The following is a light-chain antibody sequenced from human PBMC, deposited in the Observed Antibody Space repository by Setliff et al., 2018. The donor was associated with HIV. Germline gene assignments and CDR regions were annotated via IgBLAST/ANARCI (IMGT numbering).Light chain of an antibody. V-gene: IGLV2-14*01. CDR3: SSYAITNTLP. Sequence: QAVVTQPASVSGSPGQSITISCTGTSSDVGGYNYVSWYQQHPGKAPKLIIYEVRNRPSGVSNRFSGSKSGNTASLTISGLQAEDEADYYCSSYAITNTLPFGTGTKV. CDR1: SSDVGGYNY. J-gene: IGLJ1*01. CDR2: EVR.